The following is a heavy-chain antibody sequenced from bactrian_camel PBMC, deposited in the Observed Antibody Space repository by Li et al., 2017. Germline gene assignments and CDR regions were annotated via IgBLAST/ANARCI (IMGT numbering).Heavy chain of an antibody. Sequence: SGFTFSSYAMSWVRQAPGKGLEWVSAINSSSATFYPDSVKGRFTISRDNARNTVYLQLNSLKLRTWPCITAQKKGPIRTVVPYSQLSITAGARGPRSPSP. J-gene: IGHJ4*01. CDR3: QKKGPIRTVVPYSQLSITA. D-gene: IGHD6*01. V-gene: IGHV3S40*01. CDR2: INSSSAT. CDR1: GFTFSSYA.